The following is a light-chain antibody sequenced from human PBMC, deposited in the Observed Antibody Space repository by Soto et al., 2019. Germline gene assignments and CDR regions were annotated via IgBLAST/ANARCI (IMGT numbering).Light chain of an antibody. V-gene: IGKV2-28*01. CDR3: MQALQTPT. CDR1: QSLLHRNGYNY. CDR2: LGS. Sequence: DIVMTQSPLSLPVTPGEPASISSRSSQSLLHRNGYNYLDWYLQKPGQSPQLLIYLGSNRASGVPDRFSGSGSGTDFILKISRVEAADVGVYYSMQALQTPTFGGGTKVEIK. J-gene: IGKJ4*01.